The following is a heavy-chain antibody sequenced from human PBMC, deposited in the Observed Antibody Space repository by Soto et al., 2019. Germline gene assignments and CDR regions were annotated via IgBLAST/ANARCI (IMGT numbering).Heavy chain of an antibody. CDR3: ARDRSIAAAGTHWFDP. D-gene: IGHD6-13*01. CDR1: GGTIRSGDYY. V-gene: IGHV4-61*02. Sequence: ASEPQSLTCTVVGGTIRSGDYYWSRIRQPAGKGLEWIGRIYTSGSTNYNPSLKSRVTMSVDTSKNQFSLKLSSVTAADTAVYYCARDRSIAAAGTHWFDPWGQGNLVTVSS. J-gene: IGHJ5*02. CDR2: IYTSGST.